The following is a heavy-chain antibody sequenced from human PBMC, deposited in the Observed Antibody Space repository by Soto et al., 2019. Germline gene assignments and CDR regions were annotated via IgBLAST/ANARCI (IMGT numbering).Heavy chain of an antibody. CDR3: ARASHYSSSDLYYYYGMDV. J-gene: IGHJ6*02. CDR1: GFTFSDYY. Sequence: GGSLRLSCAASGFTFSDYYMSWIRQAPGKGLEWVSYISSSSSYTNYADSVKGRFTISRDNAKNSLYLQMNSLRAEDTAVYYCARASHYSSSDLYYYYGMDVWGQGTTVTVSS. V-gene: IGHV3-11*06. D-gene: IGHD6-6*01. CDR2: ISSSSSYT.